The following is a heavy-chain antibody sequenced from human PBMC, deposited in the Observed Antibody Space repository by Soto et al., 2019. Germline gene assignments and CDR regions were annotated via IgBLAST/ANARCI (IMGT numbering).Heavy chain of an antibody. J-gene: IGHJ6*02. D-gene: IGHD4-4*01. CDR3: TSTVTTIYYYYGMDV. Sequence: GGSLRLSCAASGSTFSNAWMNWVRQAPGKGLEWVGRIKSKTDGGTTDYAAPVKGRFTISRDDSKNTLYLQMNSLKTEDTAVYYCTSTVTTIYYYYGMDVWGQGTTVTVSS. V-gene: IGHV3-15*07. CDR1: GSTFSNAW. CDR2: IKSKTDGGTT.